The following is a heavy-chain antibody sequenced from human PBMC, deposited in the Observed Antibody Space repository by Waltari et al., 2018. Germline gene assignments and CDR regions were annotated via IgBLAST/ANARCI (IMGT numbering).Heavy chain of an antibody. CDR3: ARSRAGNDGWYFDL. Sequence: SLTCTVSGGSVSSYFWNWIRQPAGKGLEWIGRLYDSGSSNYNPSLRSRVTISVDKSRNQFSLKLTSLTAADTAVYYCARSRAGNDGWYFDLWGRGTRVTVSS. CDR2: LYDSGSS. V-gene: IGHV4-4*07. CDR1: GGSVSSYF. J-gene: IGHJ2*01. D-gene: IGHD1-1*01.